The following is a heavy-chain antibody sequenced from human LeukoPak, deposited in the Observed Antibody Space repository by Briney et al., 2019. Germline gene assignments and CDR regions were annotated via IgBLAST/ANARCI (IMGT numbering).Heavy chain of an antibody. CDR2: TSYDGSHT. CDR3: AKDSAAAGTLDY. V-gene: IGHV3-30*18. J-gene: IGHJ4*02. Sequence: PGRSLRLSCAASGFTFSTFGMNWVRQAPGKGLEWVAVTSYDGSHTYYADSVKGRFIISRDNSKNTVYLQMNSLRAEDTAVYYCAKDSAAAGTLDYWGQGTLVTVSS. D-gene: IGHD6-13*01. CDR1: GFTFSTFG.